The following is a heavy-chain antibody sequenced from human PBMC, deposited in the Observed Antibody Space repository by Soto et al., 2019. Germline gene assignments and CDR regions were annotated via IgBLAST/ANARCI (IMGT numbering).Heavy chain of an antibody. J-gene: IGHJ4*02. Sequence: QVQLVQSGAEVKKPGASVKVSCKASGYTFTSYGISWVRQAPGQGLEWMGWISAYNGNTKYAQKLQGRVTMTTDTSKSTAYMELRRLKSDGTAVYFFAREANHFDYWGQGTLVTVSS. CDR2: ISAYNGNT. V-gene: IGHV1-18*01. CDR1: GYTFTSYG. CDR3: AREANHFDY.